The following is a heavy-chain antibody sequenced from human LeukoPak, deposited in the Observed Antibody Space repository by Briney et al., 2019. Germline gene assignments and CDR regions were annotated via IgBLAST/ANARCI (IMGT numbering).Heavy chain of an antibody. D-gene: IGHD2-2*01. CDR2: IYYSGST. CDR1: GGSISSSSYY. CDR3: ARLGSYCSSTSCYSGMDV. J-gene: IGHJ6*02. Sequence: PETLSLTCTVSGGSISSSSYYWGWIRQPPGKGLEWIGSIYYSGSTYYNPSLKSRVTISVDTSKNQFSLKLSSVTAADTAVYYCARLGSYCSSTSCYSGMDVWGQGTTVTVSS. V-gene: IGHV4-39*01.